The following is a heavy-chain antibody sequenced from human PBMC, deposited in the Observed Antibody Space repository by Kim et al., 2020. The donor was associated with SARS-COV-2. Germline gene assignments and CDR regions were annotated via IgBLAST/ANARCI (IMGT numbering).Heavy chain of an antibody. CDR1: GFTFSDYY. V-gene: IGHV3-11*06. CDR2: ISSSSSYT. CDR3: ARVLGYCSGGSCYSYYYGMDV. J-gene: IGHJ6*02. D-gene: IGHD2-15*01. Sequence: GGSLRLSCAASGFTFSDYYMSWIRQAPGKGLEWVSYISSSSSYTNYADSVKGRFTISRDNAKNSLYLQMNSLRAEDTAVYYCARVLGYCSGGSCYSYYYGMDVWGQGTTVTVSS.